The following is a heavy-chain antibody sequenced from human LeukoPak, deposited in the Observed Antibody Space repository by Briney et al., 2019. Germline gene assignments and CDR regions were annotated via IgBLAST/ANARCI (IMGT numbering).Heavy chain of an antibody. CDR1: GFTFSSYG. CDR2: ISGSGGST. CDR3: AKEAPEAYDILTGYSYYYYYMDV. V-gene: IGHV3-23*01. D-gene: IGHD3-9*01. J-gene: IGHJ6*03. Sequence: PGGSLRLSCAASGFTFSSYGMSWVRQAPGKGLEWVSAISGSGGSTYYADSVKGRFTISRDNSKNTLYLQMNSLRAEDTAVYYCAKEAPEAYDILTGYSYYYYYMDVWGKGTTVTISS.